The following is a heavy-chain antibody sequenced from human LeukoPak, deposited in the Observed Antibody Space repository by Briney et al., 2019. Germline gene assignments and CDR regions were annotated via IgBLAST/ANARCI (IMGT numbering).Heavy chain of an antibody. D-gene: IGHD7-27*01. V-gene: IGHV3-21*01. CDR1: GFTFSSYS. J-gene: IGHJ4*02. CDR3: ARVSNWESIVDY. Sequence: GGSLRLSCAASGFTFSSYSMTWVRQAPGKGLEWVSSISSSSSYIYYADSVKGRFTISRDNAKNSLYLQMNSLRAEDTAVYYCARVSNWESIVDYWGQGTLVTVSS. CDR2: ISSSSSYI.